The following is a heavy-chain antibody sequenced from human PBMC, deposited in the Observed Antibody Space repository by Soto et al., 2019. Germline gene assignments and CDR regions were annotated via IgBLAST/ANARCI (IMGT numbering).Heavy chain of an antibody. CDR1: GFTFSDYW. CDR2: IRGDGSNI. D-gene: IGHD6-19*01. V-gene: IGHV3-74*03. J-gene: IGHJ4*02. CDR3: ARDDSGPMMIEY. Sequence: EVQLVESGGGLVQPGGSLRLSCAASGFTFSDYWMHWVRQAPGKGLVWVSQIRGDGSNIKYADSVKGRFTISRDNAKNTLYLQMNSLRAEDTAVYYCARDDSGPMMIEYWGQGNLVTVSS.